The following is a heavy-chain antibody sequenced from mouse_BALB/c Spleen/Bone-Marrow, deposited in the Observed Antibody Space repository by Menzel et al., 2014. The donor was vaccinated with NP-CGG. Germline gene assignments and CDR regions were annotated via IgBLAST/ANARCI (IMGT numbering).Heavy chain of an antibody. V-gene: IGHV1-9*01. CDR3: ARHYYGSSHFAY. J-gene: IGHJ3*01. Sequence: QVQLKQSGAELMKLGASVKISCKATGYTFSSYWIEWVKQRPGHGLEWIGEILPGSGSTNYNEKFKGKATFTADTSSNTAYMQLSSLTSEDSAVYCCARHYYGSSHFAYWGQGTLVTVSA. D-gene: IGHD1-1*01. CDR2: ILPGSGST. CDR1: GYTFSSYW.